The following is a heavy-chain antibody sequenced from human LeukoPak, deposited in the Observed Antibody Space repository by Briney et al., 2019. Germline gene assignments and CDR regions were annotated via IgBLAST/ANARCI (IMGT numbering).Heavy chain of an antibody. CDR1: GFTFSSYA. Sequence: GGSLRLSCAASGFTFSSYAMSWVRQAPGKGLEWVSYISSSGSTIYYADSVKGRFTISRDNAKNSLYLQMNSLRAEDTAVYYCARATMVRGVTWFDPWGQGTLVTVSS. V-gene: IGHV3-48*04. CDR2: ISSSGSTI. J-gene: IGHJ5*02. D-gene: IGHD3-10*01. CDR3: ARATMVRGVTWFDP.